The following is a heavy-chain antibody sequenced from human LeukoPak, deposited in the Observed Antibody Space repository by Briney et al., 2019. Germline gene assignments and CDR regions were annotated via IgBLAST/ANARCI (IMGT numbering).Heavy chain of an antibody. CDR3: ARVIAVAGTDFDY. V-gene: IGHV5-51*01. J-gene: IGHJ4*02. Sequence: GESLKISCKGFGYSFTSYWIGWVRQMPGKGLEWMGIIYPGDSDTRYSPSFQGQVTISADKSISTAYLQWSSLKASDTAMYYCARVIAVAGTDFDYWGQGTLVTVSS. CDR2: IYPGDSDT. CDR1: GYSFTSYW. D-gene: IGHD6-19*01.